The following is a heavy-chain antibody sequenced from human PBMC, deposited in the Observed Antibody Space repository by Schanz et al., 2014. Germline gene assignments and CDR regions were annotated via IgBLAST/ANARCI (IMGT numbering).Heavy chain of an antibody. Sequence: EVQLVESGGGLVQPGGSLRLSCAASGFTFSGFWMTWVRQAPGKGLEWVANIKKDGSEKYYVDSVKGRFTISRDNAKRSLFLQMNSLRVEDTAVYYCARPPHDSSGYYPFDYWGQGTLVIVSS. J-gene: IGHJ4*02. CDR3: ARPPHDSSGYYPFDY. D-gene: IGHD3-22*01. CDR2: IKKDGSEK. CDR1: GFTFSGFW. V-gene: IGHV3-7*03.